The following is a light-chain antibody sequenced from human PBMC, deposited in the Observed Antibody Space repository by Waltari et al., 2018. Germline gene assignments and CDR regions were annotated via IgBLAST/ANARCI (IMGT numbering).Light chain of an antibody. V-gene: IGKV3-15*01. CDR2: GAS. CDR1: QSVSSN. Sequence: EIVMTQSPATLSVSPGERATLSSRASQSVSSNSAWYQQKPGPAPRLLIYGASTRATGIPARFSGSGSGTEFTLTISSLQSEDFAVYYCQQYNNWPPLTFGGGTKVEIK. J-gene: IGKJ4*01. CDR3: QQYNNWPPLT.